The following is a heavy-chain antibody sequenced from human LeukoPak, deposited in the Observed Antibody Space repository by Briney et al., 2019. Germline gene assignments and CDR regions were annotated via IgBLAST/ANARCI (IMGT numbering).Heavy chain of an antibody. J-gene: IGHJ3*02. D-gene: IGHD1-1*01. V-gene: IGHV1-2*02. Sequence: ASVKVSCKASGYTFTGYYMHWVRQALGQGLEWMGWINPNSGGTNYAQKFQGRVTMTRDTSISTAYMELSRLRSDDTAVYYCAREGVTTGGNDAFDIWGQGTMVTVSS. CDR1: GYTFTGYY. CDR3: AREGVTTGGNDAFDI. CDR2: INPNSGGT.